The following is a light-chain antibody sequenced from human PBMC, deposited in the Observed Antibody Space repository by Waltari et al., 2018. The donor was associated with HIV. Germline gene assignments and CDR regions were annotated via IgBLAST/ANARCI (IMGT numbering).Light chain of an antibody. CDR2: EST. Sequence: SVLTQPPSKSAAPGQTVTISCTGHNSNIGSNDVSWYQQLPGASPRLIIYESTMRPSLISDRFSASKSDTTATLDIAGLQPGDEAMYYCGTRDNDLGPVVLGGGTWVTVL. V-gene: IGLV1-51*02. CDR1: NSNIGSND. J-gene: IGLJ2*01. CDR3: GTRDNDLGPVV.